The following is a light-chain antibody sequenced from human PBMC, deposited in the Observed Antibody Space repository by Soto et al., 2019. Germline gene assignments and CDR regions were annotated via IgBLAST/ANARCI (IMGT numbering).Light chain of an antibody. CDR2: WAS. CDR1: RSVLYTSNNKHY. Sequence: DFVMTQSPESLAVSLGERATINCKSSRSVLYTSNNKHYLAWYQQKPGQPPKLLIYWASIRESGVPDRFSGSGSGTDFTLTIGSLQAEDVAVYYCQQYYDAPFTFGQGTKLEIK. J-gene: IGKJ2*01. CDR3: QQYYDAPFT. V-gene: IGKV4-1*01.